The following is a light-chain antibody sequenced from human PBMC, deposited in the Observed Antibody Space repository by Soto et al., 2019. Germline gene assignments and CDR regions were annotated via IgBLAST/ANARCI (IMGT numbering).Light chain of an antibody. CDR2: DVS. J-gene: IGLJ1*01. CDR1: SSDVGGYNY. CDR3: SSYTSSSTPLYV. Sequence: QSDLTQPASVSGSPGQSITISCTGTSSDVGGYNYVSWYQQHPGKAPKHMIYDVSNRPSGVSNRFSGSKSGNTASLTISGLQAEDEADYCCSSYTSSSTPLYVFGTGTKLTVL. V-gene: IGLV2-14*01.